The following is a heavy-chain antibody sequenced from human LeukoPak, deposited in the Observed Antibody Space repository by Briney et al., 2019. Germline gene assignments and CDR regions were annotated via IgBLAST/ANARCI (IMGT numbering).Heavy chain of an antibody. Sequence: ASVKVSCKASGYTFTGYYMHWVRQAPGQGLEWMGWINPNSGGTNYAQKFQGRVTMTRDTSISTAYMELSRLRSDDTAVYYCARVNYCSGGSCYFLDAFDIWGQGTMVTVSS. CDR1: GYTFTGYY. V-gene: IGHV1-2*02. J-gene: IGHJ3*02. CDR3: ARVNYCSGGSCYFLDAFDI. D-gene: IGHD2-15*01. CDR2: INPNSGGT.